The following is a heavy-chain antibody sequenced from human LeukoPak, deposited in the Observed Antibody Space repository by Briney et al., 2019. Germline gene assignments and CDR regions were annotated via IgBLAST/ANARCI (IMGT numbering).Heavy chain of an antibody. V-gene: IGHV4-59*08. CDR3: ARRHCSSTSCHFYMDV. J-gene: IGHJ6*03. D-gene: IGHD2-2*01. CDR1: GGSISSYY. Sequence: SETLSLTCTVSGGSISSYYWSWIRQPPGKGLEWIGYIYYGGSTNYNPSLKSRVTISVDTSKNQFSLKLSSVTAADTAVYYCARRHCSSTSCHFYMDVWGKGTTVTVSS. CDR2: IYYGGST.